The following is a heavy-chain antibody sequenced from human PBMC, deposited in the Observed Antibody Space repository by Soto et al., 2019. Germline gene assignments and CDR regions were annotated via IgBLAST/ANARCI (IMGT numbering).Heavy chain of an antibody. D-gene: IGHD2-8*02. CDR3: ARDLNYWSLLIDH. V-gene: IGHV3-33*01. Sequence: VAGLWSDGIKTSYTDSVKGRFTISRDTSKNMLYLQMNSLGAEDTAVYYCARDLNYWSLLIDHWGQGTLVTVSS. CDR2: LWSDGIKT. J-gene: IGHJ4*02.